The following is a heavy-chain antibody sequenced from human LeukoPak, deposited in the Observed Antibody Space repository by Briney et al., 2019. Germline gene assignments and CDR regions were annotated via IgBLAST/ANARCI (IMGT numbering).Heavy chain of an antibody. CDR1: GGSISNY. Sequence: SETLSLTCTVSGGSISNYWSWIRQPAGKGLEWIGRIYTSGSTNYNPSLKSRVTISVDTSKNQFSLKLSSVTAADTAVYYCARDSTIFGVVTLKYYYYMDVWGKGTTVTVSS. D-gene: IGHD3-3*01. J-gene: IGHJ6*03. CDR2: IYTSGST. V-gene: IGHV4-4*07. CDR3: ARDSTIFGVVTLKYYYYMDV.